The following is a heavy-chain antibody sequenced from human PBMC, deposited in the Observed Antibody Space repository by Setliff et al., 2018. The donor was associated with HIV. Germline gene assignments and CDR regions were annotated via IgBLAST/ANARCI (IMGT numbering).Heavy chain of an antibody. CDR1: GFSISSRYY. D-gene: IGHD2-2*02. Sequence: KPSETLSLTCDVSGFSISSRYYWGWIRQSPGKGLEWIGNIYHTGSSYYNPSLNDRATISLDTSKNQFSLKLSSVTAADTAVYYCARGPQKSVVPAAIKHYYFDYWGQGTLVTVSS. J-gene: IGHJ4*02. V-gene: IGHV4-38-2*01. CDR2: IYHTGSS. CDR3: ARGPQKSVVPAAIKHYYFDY.